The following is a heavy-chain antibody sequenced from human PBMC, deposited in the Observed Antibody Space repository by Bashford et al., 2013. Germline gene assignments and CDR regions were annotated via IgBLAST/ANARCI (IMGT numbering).Heavy chain of an antibody. J-gene: IGHJ4*02. V-gene: IGHV4-39*01. CDR1: GASISSSSYY. CDR3: ARYREWEPRSYFDY. CDR2: IYNSGSS. D-gene: IGHD1-26*01. Sequence: SETLSLTCTVSGASISSSSYYWVWNRQPPGRGLEWVGTIYNSGSSYGNPSLRSRVTMSVDTSKNQLSLKLTSVTAADTAVYYCARYREWEPRSYFDYWGQGTLVTVSS.